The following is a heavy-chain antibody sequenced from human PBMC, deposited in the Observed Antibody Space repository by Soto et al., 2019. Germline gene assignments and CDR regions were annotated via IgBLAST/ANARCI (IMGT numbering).Heavy chain of an antibody. V-gene: IGHV3-53*01. Sequence: GGSLRLSCAASGFTVSSNYMSWVRQAPGKGLEWVSVIYSGGSTYYADSVKGRFTISRDNSKNTLYLQMNSLRAEDTAVYYCARDLSWNLAAIDYWGQGTLVTVPQ. CDR3: ARDLSWNLAAIDY. CDR2: IYSGGST. D-gene: IGHD1-1*01. CDR1: GFTVSSNY. J-gene: IGHJ4*02.